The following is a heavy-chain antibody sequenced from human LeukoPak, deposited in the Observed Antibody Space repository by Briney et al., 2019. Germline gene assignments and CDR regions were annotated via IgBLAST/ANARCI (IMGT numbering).Heavy chain of an antibody. CDR3: AKDDLVGASGDYFDY. Sequence: PGGSLRLSCAASGFTFSSYAMSWVRQAPGKGLEWVSAISGSGGSTYYADSVKGRFTISRDNSKNTLYLQMNSLRAEYTAVYYCAKDDLVGASGDYFDYWGQGTLVTDSS. V-gene: IGHV3-23*01. J-gene: IGHJ4*02. D-gene: IGHD1-26*01. CDR1: GFTFSSYA. CDR2: ISGSGGST.